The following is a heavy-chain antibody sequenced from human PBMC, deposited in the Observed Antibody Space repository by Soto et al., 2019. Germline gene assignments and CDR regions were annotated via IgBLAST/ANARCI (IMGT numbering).Heavy chain of an antibody. CDR3: AXRPRSSSWSSYYYGMDV. CDR1: GFTFSIYE. Sequence: GSLRLSCEASGFTFSIYEMNWVRQAPGKGLEWVSYISSSGSTIYYADSVKGRFTISRDNAKNSLYLQMNSLRAEDTAVYYCAXRPRSSSWSSYYYGMDVWGQGTTVTVSS. D-gene: IGHD6-13*01. CDR2: ISSSGSTI. V-gene: IGHV3-48*03. J-gene: IGHJ6*02.